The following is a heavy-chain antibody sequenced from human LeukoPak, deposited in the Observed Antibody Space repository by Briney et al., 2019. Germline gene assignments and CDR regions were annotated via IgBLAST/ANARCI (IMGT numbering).Heavy chain of an antibody. CDR3: AKDIVYSYGPFDY. Sequence: GGSLRLSCAASGFTFSSYGMSWVRQAPGKGLEWVSAISGSGDYTYYADSVKGRFTISRDNSKNTLYLQMNSLRAEDTAVYYCAKDIVYSYGPFDYWGQGTLVTVSS. V-gene: IGHV3-23*01. CDR2: ISGSGDYT. J-gene: IGHJ4*02. CDR1: GFTFSSYG. D-gene: IGHD5-18*01.